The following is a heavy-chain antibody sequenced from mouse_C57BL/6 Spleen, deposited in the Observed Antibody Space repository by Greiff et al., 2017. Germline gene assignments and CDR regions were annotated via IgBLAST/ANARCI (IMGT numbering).Heavy chain of an antibody. CDR3: TTPEGY. Sequence: EVQLQQSGAELVRPGASVTLSCTASGFNIKDDYMNWVKQRPEQGLEWIGWIDPENGDTEYASKFQGKATITADTTSNTAYLQLSSLTSEDTAVYYCTTPEGYWGQGTTLTVAA. CDR2: IDPENGDT. CDR1: GFNIKDDY. V-gene: IGHV14-4*01. J-gene: IGHJ2*01.